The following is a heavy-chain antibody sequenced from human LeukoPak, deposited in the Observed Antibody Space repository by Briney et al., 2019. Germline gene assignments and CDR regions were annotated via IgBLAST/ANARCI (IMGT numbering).Heavy chain of an antibody. D-gene: IGHD3-10*01. CDR2: MNPNSGNA. J-gene: IGHJ5*02. CDR3: ASRRFGEEYNWFDP. Sequence: GASVKVSCKASGYTFTTYDIHWVRQATGQGLEWMGWMNPNSGNAGYAQKFQGRVTMTRNTSINTAYMELSSLRSEDTAVYYCASRRFGEEYNWFDPWGQGTLVTVSS. V-gene: IGHV1-8*01. CDR1: GYTFTTYD.